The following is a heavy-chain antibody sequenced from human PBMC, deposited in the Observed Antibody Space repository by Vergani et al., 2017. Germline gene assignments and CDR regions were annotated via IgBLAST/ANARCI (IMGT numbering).Heavy chain of an antibody. Sequence: QVQLVQPGAAVKKPGASSQVSSSASGYTFTAYYMHCVRQAPAEGFEWMGWINPNSGGTNYAQKFQGWVTMTRDTSISTDYMELSRLRSNDTAVYYCARGTRDSGSYPMDAFDIWGQGTLVTVSS. J-gene: IGHJ4*02. CDR3: ARGTRDSGSYPMDAFDI. CDR2: INPNSGGT. CDR1: GYTFTAYY. D-gene: IGHD1-26*01. V-gene: IGHV1-2*04.